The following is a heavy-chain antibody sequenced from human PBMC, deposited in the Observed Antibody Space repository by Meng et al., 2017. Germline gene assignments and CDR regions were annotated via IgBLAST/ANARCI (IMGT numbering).Heavy chain of an antibody. CDR3: ARDFDY. J-gene: IGHJ4*02. CDR2: ITKDGSRK. CDR1: GFIFSNYE. Sequence: QVQVVESGGGVVPPGRSLTPSCAASGFIFSNYEMHWVRQAPGKGLEWVACITKDGSRKYYLGSVRGRFTISRDNSKNTLYLEMNSLRSEDTALYYCARDFDYWGQGTLVTVSS. V-gene: IGHV3-30*16.